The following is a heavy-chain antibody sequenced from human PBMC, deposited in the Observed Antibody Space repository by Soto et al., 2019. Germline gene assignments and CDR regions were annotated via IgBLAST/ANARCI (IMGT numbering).Heavy chain of an antibody. CDR2: IFPDDSDT. Sequence: GESLKISCKASGYIIRNYWIGWVRQMPGQGLEWMGIIFPDDSDTRYSPSFQGHVTISVDKSISTAYVQWSSLKASDSAIYYCFRGGVTSRTFDYWGQGTLVTVSS. V-gene: IGHV5-51*01. D-gene: IGHD3-16*01. CDR1: GYIIRNYW. J-gene: IGHJ4*02. CDR3: FRGGVTSRTFDY.